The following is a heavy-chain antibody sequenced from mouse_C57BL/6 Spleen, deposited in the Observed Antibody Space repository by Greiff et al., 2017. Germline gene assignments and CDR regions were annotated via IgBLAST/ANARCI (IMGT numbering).Heavy chain of an antibody. Sequence: DVHLVESGGGLVKPGGSLKLTCAASGFTFSSYAMSWVRQTPEKRLEWVATISDGGSYTYYPDNVKGRFTISRDNAKNNLYLQMSHLKSEDTAMYYCARDSNKGYFDYWGQGTTLTVSS. J-gene: IGHJ2*01. V-gene: IGHV5-4*01. CDR3: ARDSNKGYFDY. CDR1: GFTFSSYA. D-gene: IGHD2-5*01. CDR2: ISDGGSYT.